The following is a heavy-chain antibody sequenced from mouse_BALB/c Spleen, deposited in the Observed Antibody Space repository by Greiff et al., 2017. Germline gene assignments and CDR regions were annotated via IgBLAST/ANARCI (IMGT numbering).Heavy chain of an antibody. J-gene: IGHJ3*01. Sequence: EVMLVESGGGLVKPGGSLKLSCAASGFTFSSYAMSWVRQTPEKRLEWVASISSGGSTYYPDSVKGRFTISRDNARNILYLQMSSLRSEDTAMYYCAREDGSNLFAYWGQGTLVTVSA. CDR1: GFTFSSYA. D-gene: IGHD2-3*01. CDR2: ISSGGST. V-gene: IGHV5-6-5*01. CDR3: AREDGSNLFAY.